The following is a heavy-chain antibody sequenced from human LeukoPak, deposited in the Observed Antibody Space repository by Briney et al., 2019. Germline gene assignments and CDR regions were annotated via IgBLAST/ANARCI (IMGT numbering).Heavy chain of an antibody. CDR1: GGSISSSSYY. Sequence: PSETLSLTCTVSGGSISSSSYYWGWIRQPPGKGLEWIGSIYYSGSTYYNPSLKSRVTISVDTSKNQFSLKLSSVTAADTAVYYCARLLYCHYYYMDVWGKGTTVTISS. CDR3: ARLLYCHYYYMDV. D-gene: IGHD2-15*01. J-gene: IGHJ6*03. CDR2: IYYSGST. V-gene: IGHV4-39*01.